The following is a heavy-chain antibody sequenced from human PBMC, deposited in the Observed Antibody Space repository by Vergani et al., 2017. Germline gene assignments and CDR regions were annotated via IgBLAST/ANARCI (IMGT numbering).Heavy chain of an antibody. J-gene: IGHJ5*02. CDR2: IHSSGTT. CDR3: ARGETRTDWFDP. D-gene: IGHD3/OR15-3a*01. Sequence: QVQLHESGPGLVKPSQTLSLTCTVPGGSLPRGSFYWSWIRQPAGKGLEWIGRIHSSGTTNYNPSLKSRVTIFVDKSKNLLSLRLNSVTAADTAVYYCARGETRTDWFDPWGQGTLVTVSS. V-gene: IGHV4-61*02. CDR1: GGSLPRGSFY.